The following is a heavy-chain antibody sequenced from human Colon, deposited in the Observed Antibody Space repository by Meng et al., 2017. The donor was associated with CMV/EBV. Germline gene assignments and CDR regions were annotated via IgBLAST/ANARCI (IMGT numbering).Heavy chain of an antibody. D-gene: IGHD4-11*01. Sequence: GSLRLSCSVSSGSINNYYWTWIRQIPGKGLEWIGYLYFSGRTKYNPSLKSRVTISADTSKGQLSLTLNSVTSADTAVYYCARADYSTSDGGRPFYFNGMDVWGPGTTVTVSS. CDR3: ARADYSTSDGGRPFYFNGMDV. CDR2: LYFSGRT. V-gene: IGHV4-59*12. CDR1: SGSINNYY. J-gene: IGHJ6*02.